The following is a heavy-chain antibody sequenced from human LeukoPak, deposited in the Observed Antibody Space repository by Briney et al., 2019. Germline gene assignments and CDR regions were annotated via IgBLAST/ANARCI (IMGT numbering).Heavy chain of an antibody. CDR2: INHSGST. D-gene: IGHD3-22*01. CDR1: GGSFSGYY. CDR3: ARGKVVVVITGYYYYYGMDV. V-gene: IGHV4-34*01. J-gene: IGHJ6*02. Sequence: PSETLSLTCAVYGGSFSGYYWSWIRQPPGKGLEWIGEINHSGSTNYNPSLKSRVTISVDTSKNQFSLKLSSVTAADTAVYYCARGKVVVVITGYYYYYGMDVWGQGTTVTLSS.